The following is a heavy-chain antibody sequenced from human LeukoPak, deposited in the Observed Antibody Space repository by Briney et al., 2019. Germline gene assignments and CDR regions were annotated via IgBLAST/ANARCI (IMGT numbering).Heavy chain of an antibody. D-gene: IGHD6-6*01. CDR1: SESFSVYF. CDR2: FYHGGSY. J-gene: IGHJ4*03. CDR3: ATRSSTLAAARCFDD. V-gene: IGHV4-34*01. Sequence: SSETLSLTCAVHSESFSVYFWRWIPHVPGRGRKWIGEFYHGGSYNYNPPLKSRATISVDTSKNHFSLSLTSVSAADTAVYYCATRSSTLAAARCFDDWGQGTVVTVSS.